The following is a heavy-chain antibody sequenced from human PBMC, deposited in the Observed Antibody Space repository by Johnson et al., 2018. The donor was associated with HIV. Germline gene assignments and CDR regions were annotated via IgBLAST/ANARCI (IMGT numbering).Heavy chain of an antibody. CDR1: GFNFDDFD. J-gene: IGHJ3*02. CDR3: ARARGVLLWFGELVDAFDI. Sequence: DVQLVESGGGVIRPGGSLRLSCIGSGFNFDDFDMSWVRQVPGRGLEWVSGINWSGGDAGYVDSVKGRFTISRDNAKNSLYLQMNSLRAEDTAVYYCARARGVLLWFGELVDAFDIWGQGTMVTVST. D-gene: IGHD3-10*01. V-gene: IGHV3-20*04. CDR2: INWSGGDA.